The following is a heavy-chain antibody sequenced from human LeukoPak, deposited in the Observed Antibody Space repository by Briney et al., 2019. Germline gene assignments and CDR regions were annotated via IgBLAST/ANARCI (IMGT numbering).Heavy chain of an antibody. CDR3: AELGITMIGGV. D-gene: IGHD3-10*02. V-gene: IGHV3-23*01. CDR2: TVGIGPDT. J-gene: IGHJ6*04. CDR1: GFTFMNYA. Sequence: GGSLRLSCATSGFTFMNYAMSWVSQAPGKGLEWVAATVGIGPDTYHADSVKGRFTISRDNSKNILYLQMNSLRAEDTAVYYCAELGITMIGGVWGKGTTVTISS.